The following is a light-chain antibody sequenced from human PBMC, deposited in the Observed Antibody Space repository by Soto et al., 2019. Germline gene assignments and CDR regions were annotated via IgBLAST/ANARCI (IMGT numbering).Light chain of an antibody. CDR2: DVT. Sequence: QSALTQPASVSGSPGQSITISCTGTSGDVGGYDHVSWYQQHPGKAPKLIIYDVTVRPSGISRRFSGSKSDNTASLAVSGLQPEGEADYYCSSYTNKDTLLFGGGTKLTVL. J-gene: IGLJ3*02. CDR3: SSYTNKDTLL. CDR1: SGDVGGYDH. V-gene: IGLV2-14*03.